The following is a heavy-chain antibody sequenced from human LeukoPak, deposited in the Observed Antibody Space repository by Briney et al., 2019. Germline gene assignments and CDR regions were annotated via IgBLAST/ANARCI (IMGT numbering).Heavy chain of an antibody. D-gene: IGHD3-10*01. J-gene: IGHJ6*02. CDR2: ISGSGGST. Sequence: PGGSLRLSCAASGFTFSSYVMSWVRQAPGKGLEWVSAISGSGGSTYYADSVKGRFTISRDNSKNTLYLQMNSLRAEDTAVYYCAKDKPIWFGESLDYYYGMDVWGQGTTVTVSS. CDR1: GFTFSSYV. CDR3: AKDKPIWFGESLDYYYGMDV. V-gene: IGHV3-23*01.